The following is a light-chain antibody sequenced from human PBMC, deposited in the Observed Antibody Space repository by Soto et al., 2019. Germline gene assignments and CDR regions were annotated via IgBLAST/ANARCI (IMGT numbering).Light chain of an antibody. CDR1: QMISSL. CDR3: QQSYNTPRT. CDR2: GAS. Sequence: DIQMTQSPSSLSASVGDRVTITCRASQMISSLLNWYQQKPGKAPKLLIYGASNLQSGVPSRFSGSGSGTDFTLTISSLQPEDFANYYCQQSYNTPRTFGQGTKVDIK. V-gene: IGKV1-39*01. J-gene: IGKJ1*01.